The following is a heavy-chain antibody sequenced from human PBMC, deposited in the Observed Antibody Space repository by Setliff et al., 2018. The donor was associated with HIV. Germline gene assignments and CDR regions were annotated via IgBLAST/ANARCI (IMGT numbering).Heavy chain of an antibody. CDR1: GGSMRGYY. Sequence: KTSETLSLTCTVSGGSMRGYYWSWIRQPPGKGLEWIGEISHGGSTSYNPSLKSRVTISVDTSKNQFSLKLSSVTAADTAVYYCARPHHDYVWGSPFDYWGQGTLVTVSS. J-gene: IGHJ4*02. D-gene: IGHD3-16*01. CDR3: ARPHHDYVWGSPFDY. V-gene: IGHV4-34*01. CDR2: ISHGGST.